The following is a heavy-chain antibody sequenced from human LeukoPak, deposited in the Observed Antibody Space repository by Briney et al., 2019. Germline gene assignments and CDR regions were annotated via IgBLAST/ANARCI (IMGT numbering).Heavy chain of an antibody. CDR3: ARYPGYCSGGSCYGGFGVDY. J-gene: IGHJ4*02. CDR1: GFTFSSYG. D-gene: IGHD2-15*01. Sequence: GSLRLSCAASGFTFSSYGMHWVRQAPGKGLEWVAFIRYDGSNKYYADSVKGRFTISRDNSKNTLYLQMNSLRAEDTAVYYCARYPGYCSGGSCYGGFGVDYWGQGTLVTVSS. V-gene: IGHV3-30*02. CDR2: IRYDGSNK.